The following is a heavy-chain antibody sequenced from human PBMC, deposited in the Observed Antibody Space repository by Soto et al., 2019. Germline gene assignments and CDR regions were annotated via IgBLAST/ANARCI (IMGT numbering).Heavy chain of an antibody. V-gene: IGHV3-64D*08. D-gene: IGHD3-10*01. CDR3: VTEGGNYG. Sequence: GGSLRLSCSASGFTFNNFLMHWVRQAPGTGLEYVSAISGDGHTTYYADSVKGRFTISRDNSKNTLHLQMSSLRAEDAALYACVTEGGNYGGGQGT. CDR1: GFTFNNFL. J-gene: IGHJ4*02. CDR2: ISGDGHTT.